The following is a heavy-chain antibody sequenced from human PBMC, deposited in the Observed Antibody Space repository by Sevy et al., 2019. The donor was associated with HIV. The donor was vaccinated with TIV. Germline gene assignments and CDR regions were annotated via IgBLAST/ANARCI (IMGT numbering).Heavy chain of an antibody. Sequence: GGSLRLSCAASRFTFDDYTMHWVRQAPGKGLEWVSLISWDGGSTYYADSVKGRFTISRDNSKNSLYLQMNSLRTEDTALYYCAKSVEGYYYYYGMDVWGQGTTVTVSS. CDR1: RFTFDDYT. CDR3: AKSVEGYYYYYGMDV. CDR2: ISWDGGST. J-gene: IGHJ6*02. V-gene: IGHV3-43*01.